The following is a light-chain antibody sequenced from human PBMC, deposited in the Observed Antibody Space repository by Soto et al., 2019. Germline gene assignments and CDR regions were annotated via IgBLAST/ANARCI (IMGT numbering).Light chain of an antibody. Sequence: EIVLTQSPGTLSLSPGERATLSCRASQSVSSSYLAWYQRKPGQAPRLLIYGASSRATGIPDRFSGSGSGTDFTLTISRLEPQEFAVYYCQQYGSSPWTFGQGTKV. CDR3: QQYGSSPWT. CDR1: QSVSSSY. CDR2: GAS. V-gene: IGKV3-20*01. J-gene: IGKJ1*01.